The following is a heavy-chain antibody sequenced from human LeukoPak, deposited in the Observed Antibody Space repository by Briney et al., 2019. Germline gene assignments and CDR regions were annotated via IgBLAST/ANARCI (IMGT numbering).Heavy chain of an antibody. V-gene: IGHV3-23*01. D-gene: IGHD3/OR15-3a*01. CDR2: ISGGGGST. CDR3: AKEIGPLNY. Sequence: GGSLRLSCAASGFTFSSYAMSWVRQAPGKGLEWGSVISGGGGSTYYADSVKGRFTISRDNSKNTLYLQMNSLRADDTAVYYCAKEIGPLNYWGQGTLVTVSS. J-gene: IGHJ4*02. CDR1: GFTFSSYA.